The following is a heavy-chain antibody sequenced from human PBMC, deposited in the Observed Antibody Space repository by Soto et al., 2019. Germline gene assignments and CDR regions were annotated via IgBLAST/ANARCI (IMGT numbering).Heavy chain of an antibody. CDR2: ISSSGYTV. D-gene: IGHD2-2*01. Sequence: EVQLVESGGALVQPGGSLRLPCAASRFTFSTYEMNWVRQAPGKGLEWVSYISSSGYTVYYADSVKGRFTISRDNTRNSLYLQMNSLRDEDTALYYCVRYCSTTLCNGVATRTFDYWGQGTLVTVSS. J-gene: IGHJ4*02. V-gene: IGHV3-48*03. CDR1: RFTFSTYE. CDR3: VRYCSTTLCNGVATRTFDY.